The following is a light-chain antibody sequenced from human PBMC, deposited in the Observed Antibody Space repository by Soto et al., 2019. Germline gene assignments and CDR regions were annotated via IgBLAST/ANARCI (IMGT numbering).Light chain of an antibody. J-gene: IGLJ1*01. CDR3: GAWDSSLSNYV. Sequence: QSVLTQPPSVSAAPGQKVTISCSGSSANIGRNYVSWYQQLPGTAPKLLIYENNKRPSGIPDRFSGSKSGTSATLGITGLQTGDAADYYCGAWDSSLSNYVFGTGTKVTVL. CDR2: ENN. V-gene: IGLV1-51*02. CDR1: SANIGRNY.